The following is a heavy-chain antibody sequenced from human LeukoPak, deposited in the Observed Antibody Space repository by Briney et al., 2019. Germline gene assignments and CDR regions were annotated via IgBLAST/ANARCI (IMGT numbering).Heavy chain of an antibody. CDR3: AKAPGKGANWYFDL. V-gene: IGHV3-30*18. CDR1: GFTFSNFG. Sequence: PGGSLRLSCAASGFTFSNFGIHWVRQAPGKGLEWVAGVSYDGDNKYYADSVKGRFTISRDNSKNTLYLQMSSLRAEDTAVYYCAKAPGKGANWYFDLWGRGTLVTVSS. J-gene: IGHJ2*01. CDR2: VSYDGDNK. D-gene: IGHD3-10*01.